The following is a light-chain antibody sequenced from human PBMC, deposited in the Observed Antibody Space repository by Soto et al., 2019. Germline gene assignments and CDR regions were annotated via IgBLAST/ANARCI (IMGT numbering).Light chain of an antibody. CDR2: QVT. CDR1: INDVGGYNY. CDR3: MSYAGGNRFV. V-gene: IGLV2-8*01. Sequence: QSVLTQPPSSSGSPRQSVTISCAGTINDVGGYNYVSWYQQHPGKVPQLMIYQVTKRPSGVPDRFSASKSDTTASLTISGLQAEDEGDYYCMSYAGGNRFVFGTGTKVTVL. J-gene: IGLJ1*01.